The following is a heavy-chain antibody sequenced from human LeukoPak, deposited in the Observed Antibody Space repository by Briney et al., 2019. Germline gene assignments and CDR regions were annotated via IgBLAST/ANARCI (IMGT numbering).Heavy chain of an antibody. D-gene: IGHD6-6*01. V-gene: IGHV4-38-2*01. J-gene: IGHJ5*02. CDR3: ARHSIAALGNWFDP. CDR2: INHSGST. Sequence: SETLPLTCAVSGYSISSGYYWGWIRQPPGKGLEWIGSINHSGSTYYNPSLKSRVTISVDTSKNQFSLKLSSVTAADTAVYYCARHSIAALGNWFDPWGQGTLVTVSS. CDR1: GYSISSGYY.